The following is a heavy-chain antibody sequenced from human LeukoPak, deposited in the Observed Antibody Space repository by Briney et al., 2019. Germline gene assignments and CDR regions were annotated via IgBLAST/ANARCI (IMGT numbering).Heavy chain of an antibody. V-gene: IGHV1-18*01. CDR3: ARVYISGWYFDL. CDR1: GYTFSSYA. J-gene: IGHJ2*01. Sequence: ASVKVSCKASGYTFSSYAISWVRQAPGQGLEWVGWISAYNGKTNYAQNLQGRVTMTTDTSTSTAYMELRSLRSDDTAVYYCARVYISGWYFDLWGRGTLVTVSS. D-gene: IGHD6-19*01. CDR2: ISAYNGKT.